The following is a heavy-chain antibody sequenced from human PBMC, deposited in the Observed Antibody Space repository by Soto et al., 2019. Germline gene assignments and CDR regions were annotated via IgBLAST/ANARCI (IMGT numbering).Heavy chain of an antibody. CDR1: GGIYKSYA. V-gene: IGHV1-69*12. CDR2: IIPLFGTA. CDR3: ARHRDSSDLWFDP. D-gene: IGHD3-10*01. J-gene: IGHJ5*02. Sequence: QVQLVQSGAEVKKPGSSVKVSCKASGGIYKSYAISWVRQAPGQGLEWMGQIIPLFGTANYAQKFQDRISISAADSETSGLMEMSRRRSKDTGVYYRARHRDSSDLWFDPWGQGTLVTVSS.